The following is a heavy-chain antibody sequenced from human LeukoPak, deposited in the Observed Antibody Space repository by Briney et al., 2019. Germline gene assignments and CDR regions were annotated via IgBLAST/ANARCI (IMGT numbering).Heavy chain of an antibody. Sequence: GGSLRLSCAASGFTFSSYAMSWVRQAPGKGLEWVSSISNSGSNSNSNIYYSDSLKGRFTISRDNAKNSLYLQINSLRVEDTAVYYCARGSSGWTGFDYFDYWGQGALVTVSS. D-gene: IGHD6-19*01. CDR3: ARGSSGWTGFDYFDY. J-gene: IGHJ4*02. CDR2: ISNSGSNSNSNI. V-gene: IGHV3-21*01. CDR1: GFTFSSYA.